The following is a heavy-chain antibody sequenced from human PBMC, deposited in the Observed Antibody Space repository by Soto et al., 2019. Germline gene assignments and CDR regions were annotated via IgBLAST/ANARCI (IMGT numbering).Heavy chain of an antibody. D-gene: IGHD4-4*01. CDR3: AFYSYDSNYYYYYGMDV. V-gene: IGHV4-39*01. CDR1: GGSISSSSYY. J-gene: IGHJ6*02. CDR2: IYYSGST. Sequence: TSETLSLTCTVSGGSISSSSYYWGWIRQPPGKGLEWIGSIYYSGSTYYNPSLKSRVTISVDTSKNQFSLKLSSVTAADTAVYYCAFYSYDSNYYYYYGMDVWGQGTTVTVSS.